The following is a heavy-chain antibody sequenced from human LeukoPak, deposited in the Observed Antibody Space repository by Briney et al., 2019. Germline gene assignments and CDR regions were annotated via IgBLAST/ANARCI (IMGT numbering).Heavy chain of an antibody. V-gene: IGHV4-61*02. CDR2: IYTSGST. J-gene: IGHJ5*02. Sequence: PSQTLSLTCTVSGGSISSGSYYWSWIRQPAGKGLEWIGRIYTSGSTNYNPSLKSRVTISVDTSKNQFSLKLSSVTAADTAVYYCARDLGYSRSNNWFDPWGQGTLVTVSS. D-gene: IGHD6-13*01. CDR3: ARDLGYSRSNNWFDP. CDR1: GGSISSGSYY.